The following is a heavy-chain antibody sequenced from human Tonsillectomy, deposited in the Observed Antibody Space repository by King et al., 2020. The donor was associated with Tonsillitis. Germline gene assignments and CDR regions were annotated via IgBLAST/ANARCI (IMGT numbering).Heavy chain of an antibody. CDR3: AKDLFTFRSGSYFCVDY. V-gene: IGHV3-30*18. CDR1: GFTFSSYG. J-gene: IGHJ4*02. CDR2: ISYDGSNK. Sequence: QLVQSGGGVVQPGRSLRLSCAASGFTFSSYGMHWVRQVPGKGLEWVAVISYDGSNKYYADSVKGRFTISRDNSKNTLYLQMNSLRAEDTAVYYCAKDLFTFRSGSYFCVDYWGQGTLVTVSS. D-gene: IGHD1-26*01.